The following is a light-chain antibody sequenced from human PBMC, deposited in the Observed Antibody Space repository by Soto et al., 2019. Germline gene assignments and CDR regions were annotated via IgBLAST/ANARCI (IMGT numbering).Light chain of an antibody. CDR1: RSVRAN. CDR3: QQYNNWPPRAWT. Sequence: EKVLPRSPAPLSLSPGEKATPSGRASRSVRANLAGYQQKPGQAPRLLIYGASTRATGIPARFSGSGSGTEFTLTISSLQSEDFAVYYCQQYNNWPPRAWTFGQGTKVEIK. V-gene: IGKV3-15*01. CDR2: GAS. J-gene: IGKJ1*01.